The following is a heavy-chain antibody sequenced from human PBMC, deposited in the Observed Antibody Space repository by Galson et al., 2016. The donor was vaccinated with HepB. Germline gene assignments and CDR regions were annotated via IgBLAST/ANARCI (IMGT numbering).Heavy chain of an antibody. CDR2: IYSGGER. V-gene: IGHV3-53*01. D-gene: IGHD3-9*01. CDR1: GFTVTNNY. J-gene: IGHJ4*02. Sequence: SLRLSCAASGFTVTNNYIIWVRQAPGKGLEWVSLIYSGGERRYADSVKGRFTISRDNAKNSLYLQMNSLRAEDTAVYYCARNLLFDWLSRADFDYWGQGTLVTVSS. CDR3: ARNLLFDWLSRADFDY.